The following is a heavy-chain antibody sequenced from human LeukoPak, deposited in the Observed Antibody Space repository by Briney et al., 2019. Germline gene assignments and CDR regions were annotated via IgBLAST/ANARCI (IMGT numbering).Heavy chain of an antibody. J-gene: IGHJ5*02. V-gene: IGHV4-38-2*02. CDR2: IFHSGFT. Sequence: SETLSLTCTVSDYSISSNYYWGWIRQPPGKGLEWIGSIFHSGFTYYSPSLKSRVTMSVDTSKNQFSLTLSSVTAADTAVYFCARKNDGGELRGFDPWGQGALVTVSS. CDR3: ARKNDGGELRGFDP. D-gene: IGHD4-17*01. CDR1: DYSISSNYY.